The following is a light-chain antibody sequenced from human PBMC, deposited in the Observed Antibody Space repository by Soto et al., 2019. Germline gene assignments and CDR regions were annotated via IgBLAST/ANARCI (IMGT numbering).Light chain of an antibody. J-gene: IGLJ1*01. CDR2: EVS. CDR3: SSYTSSSIDYV. V-gene: IGLV2-14*01. CDR1: RSDVGGYNY. Sequence: QSALTQPASVSGSPGQSITISCTGTRSDVGGYNYVSWYQQHPGKAPKLMIYEVSHRPSGVSNRFSGSKSGNTASLTISGLQAEDEADYYCSSYTSSSIDYVFGTGTKLTVL.